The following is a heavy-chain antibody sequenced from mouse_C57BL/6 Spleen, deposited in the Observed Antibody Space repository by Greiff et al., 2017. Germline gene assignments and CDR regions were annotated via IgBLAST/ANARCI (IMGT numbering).Heavy chain of an antibody. Sequence: QVQLKESGAELARPGASVKLSCKASGYTFTSYGISWVKQRTGQGLEWIGEIYPRSGNTYYNEKFKGKATLTADKSSSTAYMELRSLTSEDSAVYFCARGGVEQAMDNWGQGTSVTESS. CDR2: IYPRSGNT. CDR1: GYTFTSYG. V-gene: IGHV1-81*01. J-gene: IGHJ4*01. CDR3: ARGGVEQAMDN. D-gene: IGHD1-1*01.